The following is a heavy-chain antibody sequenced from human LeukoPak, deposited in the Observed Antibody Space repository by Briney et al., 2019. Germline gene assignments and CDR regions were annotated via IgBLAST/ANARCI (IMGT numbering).Heavy chain of an antibody. Sequence: GASVKVSCKASGYTFTSYGISWVRQAPGQGLEWMGWISAYNGNTNYAQKLQGRVTMTTDTSTSTAYMELRSLRSDDTAVYYCARGVIVPAAMKYNWFDPWGQGTLVTVSS. CDR1: GYTFTSYG. V-gene: IGHV1-18*01. CDR2: ISAYNGNT. CDR3: ARGVIVPAAMKYNWFDP. D-gene: IGHD2-2*01. J-gene: IGHJ5*02.